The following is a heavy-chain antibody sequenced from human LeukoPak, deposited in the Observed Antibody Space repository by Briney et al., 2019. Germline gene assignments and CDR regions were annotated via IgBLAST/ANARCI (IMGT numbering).Heavy chain of an antibody. Sequence: SETLSLTCTVSGGSISSYYWGWIRQPPGKGLEWIASIYDSRSTYYNPSLKSRLTISVDTSKNQFSLKLTSVTAADTAIYYCARPYHYDSGSRGTAFDIWGQGTMVTVSS. CDR3: ARPYHYDSGSRGTAFDI. CDR1: GGSISSYY. V-gene: IGHV4-39*01. CDR2: IYDSRST. J-gene: IGHJ3*02. D-gene: IGHD3-10*01.